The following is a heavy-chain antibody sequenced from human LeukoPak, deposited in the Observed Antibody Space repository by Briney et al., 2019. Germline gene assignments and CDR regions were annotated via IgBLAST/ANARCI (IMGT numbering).Heavy chain of an antibody. CDR2: TYYRSKWYN. Sequence: SQTLSLTCAISGDSVSSNSAAWNWIRQSPSRGLEWLGRTYYRSKWYNDYAVSVKSRITINPDTSKNQFSLQLNSVTPEGTAVYYCARDGPHYYDSSGYLDYWGQGTLVTVSS. CDR3: ARDGPHYYDSSGYLDY. V-gene: IGHV6-1*01. J-gene: IGHJ4*02. D-gene: IGHD3-22*01. CDR1: GDSVSSNSAA.